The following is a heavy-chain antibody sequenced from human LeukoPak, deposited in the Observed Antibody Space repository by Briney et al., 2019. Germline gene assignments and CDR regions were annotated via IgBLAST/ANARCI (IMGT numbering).Heavy chain of an antibody. CDR1: GSTFSSYS. J-gene: IGHJ1*01. V-gene: IGHV3-21*01. Sequence: GGSLRLSCAASGSTFSSYSMNWVRQAPGKGLEWVSSISSSSSYIYYADSVKGRFTISRDNAKNSLYLQMNSLRAEDTAVYYCASKRPYYYDSSYFQHWGQGTLVTVSS. CDR3: ASKRPYYYDSSYFQH. D-gene: IGHD3-22*01. CDR2: ISSSSSYI.